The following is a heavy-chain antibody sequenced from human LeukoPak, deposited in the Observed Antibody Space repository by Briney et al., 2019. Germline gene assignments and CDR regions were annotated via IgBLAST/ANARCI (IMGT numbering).Heavy chain of an antibody. J-gene: IGHJ3*02. CDR1: GYTFTGYY. Sequence: SVKVSCKASGYTFTGYYMHWVRQAPGQGLEWMGGIIPIFGTANYAQKFQGRVTITADRSTSTAYMELSSLRSGDTAVYYCARHYYDTSAYPAYYDAFDIWGQGTMVTVSS. CDR2: IIPIFGTA. D-gene: IGHD3-22*01. V-gene: IGHV1-69*06. CDR3: ARHYYDTSAYPAYYDAFDI.